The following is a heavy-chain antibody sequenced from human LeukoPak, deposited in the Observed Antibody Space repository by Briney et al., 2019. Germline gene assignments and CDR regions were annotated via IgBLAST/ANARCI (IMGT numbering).Heavy chain of an antibody. Sequence: SETLSLTCTVSGGSISSGSYYWSWIRQPAGKGLEWIGRIYTSGSTNYNPSLKSRVTISVDTSKNQFSLKLSSVTAADTAVYYCARLSDFWSGYAFDIWGQGTMVTVSS. D-gene: IGHD3-3*01. V-gene: IGHV4-61*02. CDR3: ARLSDFWSGYAFDI. CDR2: IYTSGST. CDR1: GGSISSGSYY. J-gene: IGHJ3*02.